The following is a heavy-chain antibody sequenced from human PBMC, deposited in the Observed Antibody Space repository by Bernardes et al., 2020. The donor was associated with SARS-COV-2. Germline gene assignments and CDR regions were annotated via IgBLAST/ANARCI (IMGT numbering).Heavy chain of an antibody. D-gene: IGHD6-13*01. CDR3: ARGVAAPADAFDI. CDR2: INPNSGDT. V-gene: IGHV1-2*02. CDR1: GYTFTGYH. Sequence: ASVKVSCKASGYTFTGYHLDWVRQAPGQGLEWMGWINPNSGDTNYAQKFQGRVTMTGDTSISKAYMELSRLTSDDTAVYYCARGVAAPADAFDIWGQGTMVTVSS. J-gene: IGHJ3*02.